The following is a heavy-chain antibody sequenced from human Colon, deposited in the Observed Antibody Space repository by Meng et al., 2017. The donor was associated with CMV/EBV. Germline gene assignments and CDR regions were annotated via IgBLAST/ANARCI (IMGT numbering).Heavy chain of an antibody. D-gene: IGHD6-13*01. J-gene: IGHJ4*02. V-gene: IGHV3-7*01. CDR1: GLTFSSYW. Sequence: GESLKISCEVSGLTFSSYWFSWVRQAPEKGLEWVANINPDESEKYYLDSVKGRFTIFRDNAKNSVYLQMDSLTAEDTAIYYCARGWPPDYWGQGTLVTVSS. CDR2: INPDESEK. CDR3: ARGWPPDY.